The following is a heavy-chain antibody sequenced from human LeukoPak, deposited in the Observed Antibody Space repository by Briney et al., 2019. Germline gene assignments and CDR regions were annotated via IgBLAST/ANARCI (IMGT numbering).Heavy chain of an antibody. Sequence: SETLSLTCTVSGGSIGSYYWSWIRQPPGKGLEWIGYIYYSGSTNYNPSLKSRVTISVDTSKNQFSLKLSSVTAADTAVYYCAGRYYYDSSGYPSFDYWGQGTLGNGSS. CDR1: GGSIGSYY. D-gene: IGHD3-22*01. CDR3: AGRYYYDSSGYPSFDY. CDR2: IYYSGST. V-gene: IGHV4-59*01. J-gene: IGHJ4*02.